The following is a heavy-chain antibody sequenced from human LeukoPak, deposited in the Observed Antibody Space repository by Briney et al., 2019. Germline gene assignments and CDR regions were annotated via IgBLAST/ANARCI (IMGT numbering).Heavy chain of an antibody. V-gene: IGHV3-33*01. J-gene: IGHJ6*02. D-gene: IGHD6-19*01. CDR1: GFTFSTCA. Sequence: AGTSLRLSCSASGFTFSTCAMHWVRQGPGKGLEWVSIIWDDGSNEDYVDSVKGRFTISRDNSKNTLFLQMNSLRAEDTAVYYCARELREGGSGWFYYYYGMDVWGQGTTVTVSS. CDR2: IWDDGSNE. CDR3: ARELREGGSGWFYYYYGMDV.